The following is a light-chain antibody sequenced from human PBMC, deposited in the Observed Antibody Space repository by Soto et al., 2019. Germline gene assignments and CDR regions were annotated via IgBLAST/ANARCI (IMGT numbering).Light chain of an antibody. CDR3: QQYYSYPWT. V-gene: IGKV1-9*01. CDR2: DAS. CDR1: HDISTF. Sequence: DIQLTQSPSLLSASIGDRVTITCRASHDISTFLAWYQQKPGKAPKLLISDASSLKSGVPSRFSGSGSGTEFTLTISSPQPDDFAAYYCQQYYSYPWTFGQGTKVDIK. J-gene: IGKJ1*01.